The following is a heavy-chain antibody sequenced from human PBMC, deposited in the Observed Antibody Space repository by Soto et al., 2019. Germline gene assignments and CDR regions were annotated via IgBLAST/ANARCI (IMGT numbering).Heavy chain of an antibody. J-gene: IGHJ6*02. Sequence: PGGSLRLSCAASGFTFSSYGMHWVRQAPGKGLEWVAVIWYDGSNKYYADSVKGRFTISRDNSKNTLYLQMNSLRAEDTAVYYCARDGYVYSKSLWGMDVWGQGTTVTVSS. V-gene: IGHV3-33*01. D-gene: IGHD4-4*01. CDR3: ARDGYVYSKSLWGMDV. CDR1: GFTFSSYG. CDR2: IWYDGSNK.